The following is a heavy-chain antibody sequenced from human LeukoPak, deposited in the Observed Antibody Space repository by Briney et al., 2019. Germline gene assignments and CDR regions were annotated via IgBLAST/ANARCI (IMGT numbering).Heavy chain of an antibody. J-gene: IGHJ5*02. D-gene: IGHD6-13*01. CDR3: ARGWYSSSSNWFDP. CDR2: IYTSGST. Sequence: SETLSLTCTVSGGSISSYYWSWIRQPAGKGLEWIGRIYTSGSTNYNPSLKSRVTMSVDTSKNQFSLKLSSVTAADTAVYYCARGWYSSSSNWFDPWGQGTLVTVSS. CDR1: GGSISSYY. V-gene: IGHV4-4*07.